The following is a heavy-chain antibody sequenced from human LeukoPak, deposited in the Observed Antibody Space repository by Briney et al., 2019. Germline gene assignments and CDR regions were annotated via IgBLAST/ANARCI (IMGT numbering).Heavy chain of an antibody. CDR2: INPNSGGT. J-gene: IGHJ3*02. V-gene: IGHV1-2*02. CDR1: GYTFTGYY. D-gene: IGHD6-13*01. CDR3: AREWSYSSIRRHAFDI. Sequence: GASVKVSCKASGYTFTGYYMHWVRQAPGQGLEWMGWINPNSGGTNYAQKFQGRVTMTRDTSISTAYMELSRLRSDDTAVYYCAREWSYSSIRRHAFDIWGQGTMVTVSS.